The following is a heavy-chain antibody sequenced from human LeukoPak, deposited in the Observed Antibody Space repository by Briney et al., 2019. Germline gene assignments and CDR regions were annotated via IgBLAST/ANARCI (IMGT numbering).Heavy chain of an antibody. CDR2: LYSSGST. D-gene: IGHD5-24*01. J-gene: IGHJ4*02. CDR1: GGSITYYY. CDR3: ARGRDGYNYGFDY. Sequence: SETLSLTCTVSGGSITYYYWSWIRQPPGKGLGWIGYLYSSGSTSYTPSLKSPVTISVATSKTQFSLNLSSVTAADTALYYCARGRDGYNYGFDYWGQGTLVTVSS. V-gene: IGHV4-59*01.